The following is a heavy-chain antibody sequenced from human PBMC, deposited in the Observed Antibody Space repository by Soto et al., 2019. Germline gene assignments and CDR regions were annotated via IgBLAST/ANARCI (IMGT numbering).Heavy chain of an antibody. CDR2: ISSTGFTK. V-gene: IGHV3-48*03. J-gene: IGHJ4*01. CDR3: TTWTWGGSFDY. CDR1: GFTFSTNE. D-gene: IGHD3-16*01. Sequence: GGSLRLSCASSGFTFSTNEVSWVRQAPGKGLEWISYISSTGFTKYYADSVKGRFTISSNNAKNSLYLLMNSLSVEDTAVYYCTTWTWGGSFDYWGQGSLVTVSS.